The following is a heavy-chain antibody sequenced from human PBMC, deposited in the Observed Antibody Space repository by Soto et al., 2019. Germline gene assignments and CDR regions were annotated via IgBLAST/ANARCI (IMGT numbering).Heavy chain of an antibody. D-gene: IGHD3-10*01. Sequence: QVLLVQSGPEAKKPGSSVKVSCKASGDSFTRTPLSWVRQAPGRGLEWMGGIIPIFETPSPARKFQGRLTITADESTTTVHMELSSLRSDDTAIYYCARGGDGMDVWGLGTTVTVSS. CDR1: GDSFTRTP. J-gene: IGHJ6*02. V-gene: IGHV1-69*12. CDR2: IIPIFETP. CDR3: ARGGDGMDV.